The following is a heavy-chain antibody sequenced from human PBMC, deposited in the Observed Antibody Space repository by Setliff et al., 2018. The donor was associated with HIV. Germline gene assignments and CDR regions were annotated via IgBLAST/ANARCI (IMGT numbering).Heavy chain of an antibody. CDR3: AKDKGQKYADY. V-gene: IGHV3-21*01. CDR2: MSTSSSYI. J-gene: IGHJ4*02. CDR1: GFTFSSYS. D-gene: IGHD3-10*01. Sequence: GGSLRLSCAASGFTFSSYSMNWVRQAPGKGLEWVSYMSTSSSYIYYADSVTGRFTISRDDSKNTLYLQMNSLRAEDTAVYYCAKDKGQKYADYWGQGTMVTVSS.